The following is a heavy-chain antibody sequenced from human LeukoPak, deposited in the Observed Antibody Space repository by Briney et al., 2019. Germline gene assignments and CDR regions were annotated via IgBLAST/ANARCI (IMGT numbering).Heavy chain of an antibody. J-gene: IGHJ4*02. CDR3: ARDKSAYFDY. CDR2: IYHSGST. Sequence: SETLFLTCTVSGYSISSGYYWGWIRQPPGKGLEWIGSIYHSGSTYYNPSLKSRVTISVDTSKNQFSLKLSSVTAADTAVYYCARDKSAYFDYWGQGTLVTVSS. V-gene: IGHV4-38-2*02. D-gene: IGHD6-13*01. CDR1: GYSISSGYY.